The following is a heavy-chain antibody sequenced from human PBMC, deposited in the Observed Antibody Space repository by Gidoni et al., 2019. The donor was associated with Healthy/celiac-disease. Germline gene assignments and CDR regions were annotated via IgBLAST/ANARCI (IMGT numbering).Heavy chain of an antibody. CDR1: GFTFGDYA. CDR2: IRSKAYGGTT. V-gene: IGHV3-49*05. CDR3: TRDEALFGGVIESFDY. D-gene: IGHD3-16*02. Sequence: EVQLVESGGGLVKPGRSLRLSCTASGFTFGDYAMSWFRQAPGKGLEWVGFIRSKAYGGTTEYAASVKGRFTISRDDSKSIAYLQMNSLKTEDTAVYYCTRDEALFGGVIESFDYWGQGTLVTVSS. J-gene: IGHJ4*02.